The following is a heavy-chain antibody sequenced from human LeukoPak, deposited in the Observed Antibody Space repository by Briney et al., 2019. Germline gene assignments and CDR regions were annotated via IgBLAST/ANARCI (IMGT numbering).Heavy chain of an antibody. CDR2: INHSGST. V-gene: IGHV4-34*01. CDR3: ARVQNWEQPSRGSFDY. J-gene: IGHJ4*02. CDR1: GGSFSGYY. D-gene: IGHD1-26*01. Sequence: SETLSLTCAVYGGSFSGYYWSWIRQPPGKGLEWIGEINHSGSTNYNPSLKSRVTISVDTSKNQFSLKLSSVTAADTAVYYCARVQNWEQPSRGSFDYWGQGTLVIFSS.